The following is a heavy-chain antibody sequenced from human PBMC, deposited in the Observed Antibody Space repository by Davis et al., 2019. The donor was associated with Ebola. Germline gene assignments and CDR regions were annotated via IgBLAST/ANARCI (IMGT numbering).Heavy chain of an antibody. CDR2: INPSGGST. Sequence: ASVKVSCKASGYTFTSYYMHWVRQAPGQGLEWMGIINPSGGSTSYAQKFQGRVTMTRDTSTSTVYMELSSLRAEDTGVYYCARDRTGGEGYFDYWGQGTLVTVSS. D-gene: IGHD6-13*01. CDR1: GYTFTSYY. V-gene: IGHV1-46*01. CDR3: ARDRTGGEGYFDY. J-gene: IGHJ4*02.